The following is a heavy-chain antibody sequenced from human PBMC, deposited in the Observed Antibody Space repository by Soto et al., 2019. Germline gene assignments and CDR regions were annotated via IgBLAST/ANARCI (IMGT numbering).Heavy chain of an antibody. J-gene: IGHJ4*02. V-gene: IGHV1-18*01. CDR2: ISAYNGNT. CDR1: GYTFTSYG. D-gene: IGHD6-19*01. CDR3: ARETSIAVGGANLDY. Sequence: QVQLVQSGAEVKKPGASVKVSCKASGYTFTSYGISWVRQAPGQGLEWMGWISAYNGNTNYAQKLQGRVTMTTDTSTSTAYMEMMSLRSDDTAVYYCARETSIAVGGANLDYWGQGTLVTVSS.